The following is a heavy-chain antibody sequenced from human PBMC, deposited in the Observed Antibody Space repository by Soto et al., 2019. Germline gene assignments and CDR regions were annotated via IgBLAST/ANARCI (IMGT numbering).Heavy chain of an antibody. D-gene: IGHD3-22*01. CDR1: GRYTRSGYYY. CDR3: GSIGSSGYYSIDY. Sequence: PSDTLSLTCTVSGRYTRSGYYYCRGISHPPGRGLEWIGYIYYSGSTYYNPSLKSRVTISVDTSKNQFSLKLSSVTAADTAVYYCGSIGSSGYYSIDYWGQGTLVTVSS. CDR2: IYYSGST. V-gene: IGHV4-30-4*02. J-gene: IGHJ4*02.